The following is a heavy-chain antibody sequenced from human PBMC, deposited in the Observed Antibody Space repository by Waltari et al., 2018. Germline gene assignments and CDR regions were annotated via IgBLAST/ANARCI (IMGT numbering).Heavy chain of an antibody. CDR2: ISISGGKM. CDR1: GLTFSTSA. Sequence: EVQLLESGGGLVQPGGSLRLSCVVSGLTFSTSAMSWVRQAPGKGLEWVSSISISGGKMYYGDSVRGRFTISRDNSKNALYLQMNSLRAEDTAVYYCAKEIRPNDYWGQGTLVTVSS. V-gene: IGHV3-23*01. CDR3: AKEIRPNDY. J-gene: IGHJ4*02.